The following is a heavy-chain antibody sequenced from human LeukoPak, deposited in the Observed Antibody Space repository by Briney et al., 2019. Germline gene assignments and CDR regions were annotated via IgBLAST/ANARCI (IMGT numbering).Heavy chain of an antibody. CDR2: ISAYNGNT. J-gene: IGHJ4*02. CDR3: ARDHDYGYFDY. D-gene: IGHD4-17*01. Sequence: ASVKVSCKSSGYTFTIYGISWVRQAPGQGLEWMGWISAYNGNTNYAQKLQGRVTMTTDTSTSTAYMELRSLRSDDTAVYYCARDHDYGYFDYWGQGTLVTVSS. V-gene: IGHV1-18*01. CDR1: GYTFTIYG.